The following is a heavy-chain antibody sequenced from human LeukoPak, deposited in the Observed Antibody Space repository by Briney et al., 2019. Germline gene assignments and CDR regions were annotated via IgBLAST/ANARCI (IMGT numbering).Heavy chain of an antibody. V-gene: IGHV3-7*01. CDR1: GFTFSSYA. J-gene: IGHJ4*02. Sequence: GGSLRLSCAASGFTFSSYAMHWVRQAPGKGLEWVANIKQDGSEKYYVDSVKGRFTISRDNAKNSLYLQMNSLRAEDTAVYYCARVSEYYDILTGPYFDYWGQGTLVTVSS. CDR2: IKQDGSEK. D-gene: IGHD3-9*01. CDR3: ARVSEYYDILTGPYFDY.